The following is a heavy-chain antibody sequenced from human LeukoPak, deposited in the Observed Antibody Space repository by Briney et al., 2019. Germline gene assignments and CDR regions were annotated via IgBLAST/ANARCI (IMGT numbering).Heavy chain of an antibody. Sequence: ASVKVSCKASGGTFSSYAISWVRQAPGQGLEWMGRVIPILGIPNYAQKFQGRVTITADKSTTTAYMELSILRAEDTAVYYCATEAIVVVTARDYWYFDLWGRGPLVTVSS. D-gene: IGHD2-21*02. V-gene: IGHV1-69*04. J-gene: IGHJ2*01. CDR1: GGTFSSYA. CDR3: ATEAIVVVTARDYWYFDL. CDR2: VIPILGIP.